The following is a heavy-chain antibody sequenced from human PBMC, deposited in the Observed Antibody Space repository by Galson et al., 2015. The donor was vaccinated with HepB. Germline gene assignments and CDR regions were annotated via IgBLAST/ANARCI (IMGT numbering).Heavy chain of an antibody. V-gene: IGHV3-30*04. D-gene: IGHD3-9*01. J-gene: IGHJ4*02. CDR1: GFTFSSYA. CDR2: ISYDGSNR. CDR3: ARVGRYDIRPAIYDY. Sequence: SLRLSCAASGFTFSSYAMHWVRQAPGKGLEWVAVISYDGSNRYYADSVKGRFTISRDNSKNTLYLQMNSLRAEDTAVYYCARVGRYDIRPAIYDYWGQGTLVTVSS.